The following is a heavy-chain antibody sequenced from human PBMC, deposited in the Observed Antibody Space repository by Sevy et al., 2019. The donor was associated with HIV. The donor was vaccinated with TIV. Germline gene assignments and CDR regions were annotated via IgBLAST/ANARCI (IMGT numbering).Heavy chain of an antibody. V-gene: IGHV3-33*01. CDR3: VSESVPDGDRDIADY. CDR2: IRYDGSNK. Sequence: GGSLRFSCVVSGITFSSYGMHWVRQAPGKGLEWVSVIRYDGSNKYYADSVKGRFTISRDNSKKTLYLQMNSLRAEDTAEYYGVSESVPDGDRDIADYWGRGTLVTVSS. J-gene: IGHJ4*02. D-gene: IGHD4-17*01. CDR1: GITFSSYG.